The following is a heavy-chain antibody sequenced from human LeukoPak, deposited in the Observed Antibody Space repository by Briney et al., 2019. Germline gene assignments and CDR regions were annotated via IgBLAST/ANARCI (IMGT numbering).Heavy chain of an antibody. V-gene: IGHV4-59*08. CDR2: IYYSGST. J-gene: IGHJ1*01. CDR3: ARGGWYPESFQH. CDR1: GGSISSYY. D-gene: IGHD6-19*01. Sequence: SETLSLTCTVSGGSISSYYWSWIRQPPGKGLEWIGHIYYSGSTNYNPSLKSRVTISVDTSKNQFSLKLSSVTAAGTDVYYCARGGWYPESFQHWGQGALVTVSS.